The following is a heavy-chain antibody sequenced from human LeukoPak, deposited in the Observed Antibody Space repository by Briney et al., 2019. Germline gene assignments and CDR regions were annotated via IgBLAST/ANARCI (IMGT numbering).Heavy chain of an antibody. Sequence: SETLSLTCTVSGYSINSGYYWGWIRQPPGKGLEWIGSIYHSGSTYYNPSLKSRVTISVDTSKNQFSLKLSSVTAADTAVYYCARDPHSEGYGMDVWGQGTTVTASS. D-gene: IGHD6-13*01. J-gene: IGHJ6*02. CDR1: GYSINSGYY. CDR2: IYHSGST. V-gene: IGHV4-38-2*02. CDR3: ARDPHSEGYGMDV.